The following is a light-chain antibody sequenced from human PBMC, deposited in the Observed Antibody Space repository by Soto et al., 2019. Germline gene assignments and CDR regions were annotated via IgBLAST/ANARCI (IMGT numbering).Light chain of an antibody. V-gene: IGKV1-5*03. CDR2: KAS. CDR1: QSITDW. J-gene: IGKJ1*01. CDR3: QYWDDYSWT. Sequence: EIQMSPSPSTLSASVGDRVTITCRASQSITDWLAWYQQKPGKAPKFLIYKASNLEGGVPSRFSGSGSGTEFTLTISSVQPDDFATYYCQYWDDYSWTFGQGTKVEIK.